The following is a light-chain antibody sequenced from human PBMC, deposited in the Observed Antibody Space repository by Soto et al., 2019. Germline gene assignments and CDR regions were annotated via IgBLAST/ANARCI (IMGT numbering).Light chain of an antibody. V-gene: IGKV3-20*01. CDR3: QQYGYSRT. CDR2: GSS. Sequence: VLTQSPGTLCLAAGERATLSCRASQTLSSRHLAWYQQKPGQAPRLLIYGSSSRATDIPDRFSGSGSGTNFTLTISTLEPEDFAIYYCQQYGYSRTFGQGTKVDIK. CDR1: QTLSSRH. J-gene: IGKJ1*01.